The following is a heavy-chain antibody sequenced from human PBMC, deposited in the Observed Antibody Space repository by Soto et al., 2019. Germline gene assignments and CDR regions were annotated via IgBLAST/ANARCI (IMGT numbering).Heavy chain of an antibody. Sequence: ASVKVSCKVSGYTLTELSMHWVRQAPGKGLEWMGGFDPEDGETIYAQKFQGRVTMTEDTSTDTAYMELSSLRSEDTAVYYCAKRWSGYPPGYYYYGMDVWGQGTTVTVSS. CDR3: AKRWSGYPPGYYYYGMDV. J-gene: IGHJ6*02. V-gene: IGHV1-24*01. D-gene: IGHD3-3*01. CDR1: GYTLTELS. CDR2: FDPEDGET.